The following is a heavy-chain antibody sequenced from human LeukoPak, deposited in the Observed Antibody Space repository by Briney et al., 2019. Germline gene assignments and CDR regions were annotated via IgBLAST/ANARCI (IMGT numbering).Heavy chain of an antibody. CDR3: AKSLGFRDYNFDY. V-gene: IGHV3-23*01. D-gene: IGHD4-11*01. Sequence: PGGSLRLSCAASGFTFSSYAMSWVRQAPGKGLEWVSAISGSGGSTYYADSVKGRFTISRDNSKNPLYLQMNSLRAEDTAVYYCAKSLGFRDYNFDYWGQGTLVTVSS. CDR1: GFTFSSYA. J-gene: IGHJ4*02. CDR2: ISGSGGST.